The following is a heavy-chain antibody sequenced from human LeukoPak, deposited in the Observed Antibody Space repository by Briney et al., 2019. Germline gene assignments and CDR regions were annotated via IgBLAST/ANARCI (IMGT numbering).Heavy chain of an antibody. J-gene: IGHJ4*02. Sequence: QPGGSLRLSCVASGFTLSTYWMSWVRQAPGKGLEWVANIKQDGSDKYYVDSVEGRFTISRDNAKNSLYLQMNSLRADDMAVYYCARGTTTVTPKHFDYWGQGTLVTVSS. CDR1: GFTLSTYW. CDR3: ARGTTTVTPKHFDY. V-gene: IGHV3-7*01. CDR2: IKQDGSDK. D-gene: IGHD4-17*01.